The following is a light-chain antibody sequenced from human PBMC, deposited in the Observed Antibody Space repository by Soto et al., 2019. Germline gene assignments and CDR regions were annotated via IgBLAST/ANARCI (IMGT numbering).Light chain of an antibody. V-gene: IGKV3-15*01. J-gene: IGKJ4*01. CDR1: QSVSSN. CDR2: GAS. Sequence: EIVSSQPPGTLSLSPGGRASLSGSASQSVSSNLAWYQQKPGQAPRLLIYGASTRATGIPARFSGSGSGTEFTLTISSLQSEDFAVYYCQQRSNWPPVTFGGGTKVDIK. CDR3: QQRSNWPPVT.